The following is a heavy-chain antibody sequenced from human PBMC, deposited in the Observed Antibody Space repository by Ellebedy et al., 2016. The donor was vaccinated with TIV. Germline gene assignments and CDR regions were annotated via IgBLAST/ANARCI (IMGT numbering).Heavy chain of an antibody. Sequence: GESLKISCEASGFTFRDYGMQWVRQAPGKGLEWVAVIAHDGSREYDADSVKGRFTITRDNSKNTMALQMDSLRGEDTAVYYCAKEATVRKSSYFDYWGQGNLVTVSS. CDR2: IAHDGSRE. CDR1: GFTFRDYG. J-gene: IGHJ4*02. CDR3: AKEATVRKSSYFDY. V-gene: IGHV3-30*18. D-gene: IGHD4-17*01.